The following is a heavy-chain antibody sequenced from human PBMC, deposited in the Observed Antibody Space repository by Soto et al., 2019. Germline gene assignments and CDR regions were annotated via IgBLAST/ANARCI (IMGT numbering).Heavy chain of an antibody. CDR3: ARAVTTSYGMDV. V-gene: IGHV4-59*01. Sequence: PSETLSLTCTASGGSISSYYWSWIRQPPGKGLEWIGYIYYSGSTNYNPSLKSRVTISVDTSKNQFSLKLSSVTAADTAVYYCARAVTTSYGMDVWGQGTTVTVSS. D-gene: IGHD4-4*01. CDR2: IYYSGST. CDR1: GGSISSYY. J-gene: IGHJ6*02.